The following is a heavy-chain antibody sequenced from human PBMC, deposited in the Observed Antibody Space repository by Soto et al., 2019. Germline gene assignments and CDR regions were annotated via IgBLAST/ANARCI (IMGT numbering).Heavy chain of an antibody. V-gene: IGHV1-18*01. CDR1: GYTFTSYG. CDR3: AVRYYDILTGYSNDAFDI. CDR2: ISAYNGNT. Sequence: QVQLVQSGAEVKKPGASVKVSCKASGYTFTSYGISWVQQAPGQGLEWMGWISAYNGNTNYAQKLQGRVTMTTDTSTSTAYMELRSLRSDDTAVYYCAVRYYDILTGYSNDAFDIWGQGTMVTVSS. D-gene: IGHD3-9*01. J-gene: IGHJ3*02.